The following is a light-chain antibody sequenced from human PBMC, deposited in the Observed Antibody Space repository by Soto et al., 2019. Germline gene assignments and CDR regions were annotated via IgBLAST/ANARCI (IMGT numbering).Light chain of an antibody. J-gene: IGLJ2*01. V-gene: IGLV2-14*03. CDR1: SSDVGGYNS. Sequence: QSALTQPASVSGSPGQSITIPCTGNSSDVGGYNSVSWYQQHPGKAPQLMIYDVSNRPSGVSNRFSGSKSGNTASLTISGLQAEDEGDYYCSSYTSSSTLLFGGGTKLTVL. CDR2: DVS. CDR3: SSYTSSSTLL.